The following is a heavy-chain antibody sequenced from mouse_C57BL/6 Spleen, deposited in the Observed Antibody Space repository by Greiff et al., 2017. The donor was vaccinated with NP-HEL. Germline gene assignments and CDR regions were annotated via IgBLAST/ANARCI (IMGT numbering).Heavy chain of an antibody. CDR3: ARGGYYDSSGYFDY. D-gene: IGHD1-1*01. CDR2: INYDGSST. J-gene: IGHJ2*01. Sequence: DVHLVESEGGLVQPGSSMKLSCTASGFTFSDYYMAWVRQVPEKGLEWVANINYDGSSTYYLDSLKSRFIISRDNAKNILYLQMSSLKSEDTATYYCARGGYYDSSGYFDYWGKGTTLTVSS. V-gene: IGHV5-16*01. CDR1: GFTFSDYY.